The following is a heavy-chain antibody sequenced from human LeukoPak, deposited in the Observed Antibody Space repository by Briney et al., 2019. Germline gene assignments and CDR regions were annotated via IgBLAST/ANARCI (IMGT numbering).Heavy chain of an antibody. Sequence: PSETLSLTCTVSGGSFSKNDYYWAWIRQPPGKGLEWIGSVYYGASTYYNPSLKSRVTMSVDTSKNQFSLKLSSVTATDTAVYYCASQYTGYELYYFDYWGQGSLVTVSS. CDR2: VYYGAST. V-gene: IGHV4-39*07. CDR1: GGSFSKNDYY. CDR3: ASQYTGYELYYFDY. J-gene: IGHJ4*02. D-gene: IGHD5-12*01.